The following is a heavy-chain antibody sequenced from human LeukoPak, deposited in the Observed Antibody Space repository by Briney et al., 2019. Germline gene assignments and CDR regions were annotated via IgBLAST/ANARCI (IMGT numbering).Heavy chain of an antibody. D-gene: IGHD3-10*01. Sequence: GGSLRLSCAASGFIFSSYDMSWVRQAPGKGLDWVSAISGSDGSTFYSDSVKGRFTISRDNSKNTLYLQMNSLRAEDTAVYYCAKLVSPSPKYYYGSGLPDYWGQGTQVTVSS. CDR3: AKLVSPSPKYYYGSGLPDY. J-gene: IGHJ4*02. V-gene: IGHV3-23*01. CDR2: ISGSDGST. CDR1: GFIFSSYD.